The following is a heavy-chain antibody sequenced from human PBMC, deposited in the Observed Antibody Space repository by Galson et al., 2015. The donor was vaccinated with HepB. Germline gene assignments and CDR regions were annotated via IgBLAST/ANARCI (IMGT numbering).Heavy chain of an antibody. Sequence: SVKVSCKASGYTFTNYAMLWVRQAPGQRLEWMGWINTDNGDTKYSQKFQGRVTITKHTSASTAYMELSGLRSEDTAVYYCARAGGLLGSGWYFGDPWGQGTLVTVSS. CDR2: INTDNGDT. D-gene: IGHD6-19*01. CDR1: GYTFTNYA. J-gene: IGHJ5*02. V-gene: IGHV1-3*04. CDR3: ARAGGLLGSGWYFGDP.